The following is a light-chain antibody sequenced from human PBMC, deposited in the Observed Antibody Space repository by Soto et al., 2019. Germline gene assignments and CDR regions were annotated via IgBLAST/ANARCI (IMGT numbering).Light chain of an antibody. J-gene: IGKJ1*01. CDR2: RTS. CDR3: QQYGSSLPWT. V-gene: IGKV3-20*01. CDR1: QRIGSNY. Sequence: EIVLTQSPGTLSLSPGERATLSCMASQRIGSNYIAWYQQKPGQAPRLLLYRTSTRATGIPDRFSGSGSETDFTLTISRLEPEDFAVFYCQQYGSSLPWTFGQGTKVEV.